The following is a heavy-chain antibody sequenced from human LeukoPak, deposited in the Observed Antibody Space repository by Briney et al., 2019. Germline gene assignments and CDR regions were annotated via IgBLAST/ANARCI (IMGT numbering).Heavy chain of an antibody. CDR1: GFTFSSYA. CDR2: ISGSGGST. J-gene: IGHJ4*02. Sequence: PGGSLRLSCAASGFTFSSYAMSWVRRAPGKGLEWVSAISGSGGSTYYADSVKGRFTISRDNSKNTLYLQMNSLGAEDTAVYYCANLYTVTTPFDYWGQGTLVTVSS. CDR3: ANLYTVTTPFDY. D-gene: IGHD4-17*01. V-gene: IGHV3-23*01.